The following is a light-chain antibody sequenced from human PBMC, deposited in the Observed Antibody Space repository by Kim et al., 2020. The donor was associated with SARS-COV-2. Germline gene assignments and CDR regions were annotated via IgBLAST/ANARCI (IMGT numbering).Light chain of an antibody. V-gene: IGKV1-5*03. CDR1: QSIDSW. CDR2: MAS. J-gene: IGKJ4*01. CDR3: QQYSSYPLT. Sequence: AVVGSRITITCRASQSIDSWLAWYQQKPGKAPEVLIFMASVLQRGVPSRFSGSESGTEFTLTISGLQPDDFATYYCQQYSSYPLTFGGGTKVEIK.